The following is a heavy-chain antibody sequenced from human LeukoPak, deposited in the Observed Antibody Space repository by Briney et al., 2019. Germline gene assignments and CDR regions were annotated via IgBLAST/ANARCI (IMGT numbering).Heavy chain of an antibody. Sequence: GGSLRLSCAASGFTFSSYAMSWVRQAPGKGLEWVSAISGSGGSTYYADSVKGRSTISRDNSKNTLYLQMNSLRAEDTAVYYCATGYSSGWSSSAFDIWGQGTMVTVSS. J-gene: IGHJ3*02. CDR1: GFTFSSYA. CDR2: ISGSGGST. CDR3: ATGYSSGWSSSAFDI. V-gene: IGHV3-23*01. D-gene: IGHD6-19*01.